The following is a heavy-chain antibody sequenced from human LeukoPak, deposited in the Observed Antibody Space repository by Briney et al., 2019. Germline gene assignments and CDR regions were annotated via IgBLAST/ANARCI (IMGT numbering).Heavy chain of an antibody. CDR2: IDSSGGYM. D-gene: IGHD3-10*02. CDR3: AELGITMIGGV. J-gene: IGHJ6*04. CDR1: GFTFNTYS. Sequence: GGSLRLSCEASGFTFNTYSMNWARQAPGKGLEWVSSIDSSGGYMFYADSVKGRFIISRDNAKDSLYLQMNSLRAEDTAVYYCAELGITMIGGVWGKGTTATISS. V-gene: IGHV3-21*06.